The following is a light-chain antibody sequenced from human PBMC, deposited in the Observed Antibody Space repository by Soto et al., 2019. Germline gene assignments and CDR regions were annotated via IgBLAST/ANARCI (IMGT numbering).Light chain of an antibody. CDR2: QVS. V-gene: IGKV2-24*01. J-gene: IGKJ1*01. Sequence: DTVLTQTPLSSPATLGQPASISCRSSQSIVYSDSNTYLSWLQQRPGQPPRLLIYQVSSRFSGVPARFRGSGAGTDFTLTISSVEADDVGAYFCLQIAHFPRTFGQGTKVEIE. CDR3: LQIAHFPRT. CDR1: QSIVYSDSNTY.